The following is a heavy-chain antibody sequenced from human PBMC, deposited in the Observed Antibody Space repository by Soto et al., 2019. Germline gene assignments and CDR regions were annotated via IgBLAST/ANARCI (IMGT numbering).Heavy chain of an antibody. V-gene: IGHV3-33*06. CDR2: IWYDGSNK. Sequence: GGSLRLSCAASGVTFSSYGMHWVRQAPGKGLEWVSVIWYDGSNKYYADSVKGRFTISRDNSKNMLYLQMNSLRAEDTAVYYCAKSSYEGAFDIWGQGTMVTVSS. CDR3: AKSSYEGAFDI. CDR1: GVTFSSYG. J-gene: IGHJ3*02. D-gene: IGHD3-3*01.